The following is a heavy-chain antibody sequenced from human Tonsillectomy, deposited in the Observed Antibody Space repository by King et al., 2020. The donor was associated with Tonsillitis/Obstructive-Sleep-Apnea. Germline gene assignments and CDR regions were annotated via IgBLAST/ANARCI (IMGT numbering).Heavy chain of an antibody. Sequence: VQLVESGGGVVQPGRSLRLSCAASGFTFSSNDMYWVRQAPGRGLEWVAVISYDGSNKYYADSVKGRFTISRDNSKNTLYLQMNSLRADDTAVYYCAKPARGSGGYPLDYYYMDVWGKGTTVTVSS. CDR3: AKPARGSGGYPLDYYYMDV. CDR2: ISYDGSNK. D-gene: IGHD1-26*01. CDR1: GFTFSSND. J-gene: IGHJ6*03. V-gene: IGHV3-30*18.